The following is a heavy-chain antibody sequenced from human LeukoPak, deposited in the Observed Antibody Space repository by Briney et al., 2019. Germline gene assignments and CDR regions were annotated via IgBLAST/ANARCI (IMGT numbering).Heavy chain of an antibody. D-gene: IGHD6-13*01. CDR2: IGPNGRST. CDR3: VYQQSGNLN. CDR1: GFTFSAFI. V-gene: IGHV3-64D*09. J-gene: IGHJ4*01. Sequence: PGGSLRLSCSASGFTFSAFIVHWVRQATGKGLEYVSGIGPNGRSTYYGDSLKGRFTISRDNSKNTLFLQMSSLRTEDTALYYCVYQQSGNLNWGHRTLVTVSS.